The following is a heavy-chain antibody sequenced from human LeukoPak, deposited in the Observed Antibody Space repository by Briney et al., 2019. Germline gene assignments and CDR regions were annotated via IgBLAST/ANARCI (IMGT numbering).Heavy chain of an antibody. CDR3: AREIFGSGSYPDF. D-gene: IGHD3-10*01. Sequence: GGSLRLSCAASGFTFSKYWMHWVRQAPGKGLVWVSRINPEETTTTYADSVKGRFTISRDNAKNTLYLQMDSLRVEDTAVYYCAREIFGSGSYPDFWGQGTLVTVPS. J-gene: IGHJ4*02. V-gene: IGHV3-74*01. CDR1: GFTFSKYW. CDR2: INPEETTT.